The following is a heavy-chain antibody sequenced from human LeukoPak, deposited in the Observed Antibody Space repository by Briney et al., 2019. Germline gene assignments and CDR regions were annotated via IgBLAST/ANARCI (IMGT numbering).Heavy chain of an antibody. Sequence: GGSLRLSCAASGFTFSSYGMHWVRQAPGKGLEWVAFIRYDGSNKYYADSVKGRFTISRDNSKNTLYLQMNSLRAEDTAVYYCAKVDLNYYDSSGYYPDYWGQGTLVTVSS. CDR2: IRYDGSNK. CDR3: AKVDLNYYDSSGYYPDY. D-gene: IGHD3-22*01. V-gene: IGHV3-30*02. CDR1: GFTFSSYG. J-gene: IGHJ4*02.